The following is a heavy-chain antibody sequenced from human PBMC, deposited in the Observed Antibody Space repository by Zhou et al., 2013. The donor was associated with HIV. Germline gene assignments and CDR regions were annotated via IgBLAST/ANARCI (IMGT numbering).Heavy chain of an antibody. D-gene: IGHD6-25*01. J-gene: IGHJ6*02. Sequence: EVQLVQSGAEVKKPGATVKISCKVSGYTFTDYYMHWVQQAPGKGLEWMGLVDPEDGETIYAEKFQGRVTITADTSTDTAYMELSSLRSEDTAVYYCATAAGNGYGYKYYYYYGMDVWGQGTTVTVSS. CDR3: ATAAGNGYGYKYYYYYGMDV. CDR2: VDPEDGET. CDR1: GYTFTDYY. V-gene: IGHV1-69-2*01.